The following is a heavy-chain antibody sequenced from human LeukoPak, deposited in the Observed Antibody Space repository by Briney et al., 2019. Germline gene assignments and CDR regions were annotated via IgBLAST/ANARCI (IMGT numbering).Heavy chain of an antibody. J-gene: IGHJ3*02. V-gene: IGHV4-59*08. CDR1: GGSISSYY. CDR2: IYYSGST. Sequence: SETLSLTCTVSGGSISSYYWSWIRQPPGKGLEWIGYIYYSGSTNYNPSLKSRVTISIDTSKNQFSLKLSSVTAADTAVYYCARQKCTSTSCLTKNAFDIWGLGTLVTVSS. D-gene: IGHD2-2*01. CDR3: ARQKCTSTSCLTKNAFDI.